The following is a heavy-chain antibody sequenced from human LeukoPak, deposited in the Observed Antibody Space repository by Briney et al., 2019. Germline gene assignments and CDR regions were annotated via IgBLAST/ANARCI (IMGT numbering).Heavy chain of an antibody. CDR2: ISAYDGGT. D-gene: IGHD1-14*01. CDR3: ARLARYHLLEASDI. V-gene: IGHV1-18*01. Sequence: ASVKVSCKASGSSFTSYGFSWVRQAPGQGLEWLGWISAYDGGTNYEQKFQGRLTMTTETSTTTAYTELRSLRSDDTAVYYCARLARYHLLEASDIWGQGTMVTVSS. CDR1: GSSFTSYG. J-gene: IGHJ3*02.